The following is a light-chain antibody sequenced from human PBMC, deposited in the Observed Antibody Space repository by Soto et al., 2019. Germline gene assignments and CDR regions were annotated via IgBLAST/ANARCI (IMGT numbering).Light chain of an antibody. J-gene: IGLJ1*01. CDR3: QSYDNTLSGPIYV. Sequence: QSVLTQPPSVSGALGQRVTISCTGITSNIGADYDVHWYQLLPRRAPKLLIYGNTNRPSGVPDRFSGSKSATSASLAITGLQAEDEAIYYCQSYDNTLSGPIYVFGTGTKVTVL. CDR2: GNT. V-gene: IGLV1-40*01. CDR1: TSNIGADYD.